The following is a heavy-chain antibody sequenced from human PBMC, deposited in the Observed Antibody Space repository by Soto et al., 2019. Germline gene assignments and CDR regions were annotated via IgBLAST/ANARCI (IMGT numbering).Heavy chain of an antibody. CDR1: GFTFSSYA. Sequence: EVHLLESGGGLVQPGGSLRLSCAASGFTFSSYAMSWVRQAPGKGLEWVSAISGSGGSTYYADSVKGRFTISRDKSKNTLYLQINSRRAEDTAVYYCAKVSDTFHIMVVIARFDYWGQGTLVTVSS. J-gene: IGHJ4*02. CDR3: AKVSDTFHIMVVIARFDY. CDR2: ISGSGGST. V-gene: IGHV3-23*01. D-gene: IGHD2-21*01.